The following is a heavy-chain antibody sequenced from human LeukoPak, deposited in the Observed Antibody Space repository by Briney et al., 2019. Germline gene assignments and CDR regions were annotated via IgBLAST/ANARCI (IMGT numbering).Heavy chain of an antibody. J-gene: IGHJ6*03. CDR1: GYTFTGYY. Sequence: GASVKVSCKASGYTFTGYYMHWVRQAPGQGLEWVGWINPNSGGTNYAQKLQGRVSMTTDTSTSTAYMDLRSLRSDDTAVYYCARDLRYSSGWSASGMDVWGKGTTVTISS. CDR2: INPNSGGT. CDR3: ARDLRYSSGWSASGMDV. V-gene: IGHV1-2*02. D-gene: IGHD6-19*01.